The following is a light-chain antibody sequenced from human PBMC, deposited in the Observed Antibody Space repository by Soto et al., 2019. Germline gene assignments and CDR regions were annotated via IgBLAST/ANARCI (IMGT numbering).Light chain of an antibody. CDR1: QSISSD. Sequence: EIVLTQSPATLSLSPGERATLSCRASQSISSDLAWYQQKPGQAPRLLIYDASNRATGIPARFSGSGSGTDFTLTISSLEPEDFAVYHCQQRSKWPRTFGQGTKVDIK. CDR2: DAS. J-gene: IGKJ1*01. V-gene: IGKV3-11*01. CDR3: QQRSKWPRT.